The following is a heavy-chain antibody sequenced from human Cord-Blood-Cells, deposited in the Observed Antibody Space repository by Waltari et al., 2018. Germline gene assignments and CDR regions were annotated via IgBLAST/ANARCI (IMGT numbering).Heavy chain of an antibody. J-gene: IGHJ4*02. CDR2: IKHNGGGT. CDR1: GYTFTGYY. Sequence: QVQLVQSGAEVKKPGASVKVSCKASGYTFTGYYMHWVRQAPGQGLEWMVWIKHNGGGTNDAQKFQGRVTMTRDTSSSTAYMELSRLRSDDTAVYYCARESGLYYFDYWGQGTLVTVSS. V-gene: IGHV1-2*02. CDR3: ARESGLYYFDY.